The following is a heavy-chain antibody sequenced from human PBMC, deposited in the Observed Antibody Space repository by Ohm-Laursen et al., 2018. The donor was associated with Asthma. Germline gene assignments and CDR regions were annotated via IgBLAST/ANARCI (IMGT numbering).Heavy chain of an antibody. J-gene: IGHJ1*01. CDR1: GFTFSSYA. Sequence: SLRLSCAASGFTFSSYAMIWVRQAPGRGLEWVSAISTGSHNIYYADSVKGRFTISRDDARNSLYLQMNSLRAEDTALYYCARIGPEWELPGREYSLHHWGEGTLVTVSS. CDR2: ISTGSHNI. D-gene: IGHD1-26*01. CDR3: ARIGPEWELPGREYSLHH. V-gene: IGHV3-21*01.